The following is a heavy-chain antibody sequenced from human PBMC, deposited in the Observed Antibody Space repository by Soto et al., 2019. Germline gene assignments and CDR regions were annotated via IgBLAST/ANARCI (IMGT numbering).Heavy chain of an antibody. J-gene: IGHJ4*02. CDR3: ATREPGHY. CDR2: ISPDGGRT. V-gene: IGHV1-46*01. Sequence: QVQLVQSGAEVKKPGASVKVSCKASGYSFTTYYMHWERQAPGQGLEWMGIISPDGGRTSYAQKFQCRVTMTRDTSTSTVYMELSSLRSEDKAVYYCATREPGHYWGQGTLVTVSS. CDR1: GYSFTTYY.